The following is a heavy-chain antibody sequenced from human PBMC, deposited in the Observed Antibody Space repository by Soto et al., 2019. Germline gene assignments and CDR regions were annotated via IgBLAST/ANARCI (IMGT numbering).Heavy chain of an antibody. J-gene: IGHJ4*02. Sequence: QITLKESGPTLVKPTQTLTLTCTFSGFSLSTNGVGVGWIRQPPGKALEWLALIYWDDSKEYSPSLKSRLTNTKDPSRNQVVLTMTTMDPVDTATYYCAKKGGGDYILGYWGRGTLVTVAS. CDR3: AKKGGGDYILGY. D-gene: IGHD4-17*01. CDR1: GFSLSTNGVG. V-gene: IGHV2-5*02. CDR2: IYWDDSK.